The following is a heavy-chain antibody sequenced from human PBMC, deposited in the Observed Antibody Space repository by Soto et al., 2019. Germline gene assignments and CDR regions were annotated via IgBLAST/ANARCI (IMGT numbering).Heavy chain of an antibody. Sequence: GSLRLSCAASGFTFSNYVMFWVRQAPGKGLEHVSAITNNGVRTYYANSVRGSITISRDNSKNTLYLQMGSLRAEDMAVYYCARVAGGSCSGGRCFNAFDIWGQGTMVTVSS. CDR2: ITNNGVRT. D-gene: IGHD2-15*01. CDR1: GFTFSNYV. J-gene: IGHJ3*02. CDR3: ARVAGGSCSGGRCFNAFDI. V-gene: IGHV3-64*01.